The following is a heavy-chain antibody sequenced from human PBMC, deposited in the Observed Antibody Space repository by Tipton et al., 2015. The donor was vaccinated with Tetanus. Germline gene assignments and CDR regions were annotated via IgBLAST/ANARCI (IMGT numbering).Heavy chain of an antibody. V-gene: IGHV4-31*03. Sequence: TLSLTCTVSGGSINSGGYYWSWIRQHPGKGLEWIGDIYFSGSTYYNPSLNSRVTISVDTSKNPFSLKLNSVTAADTAVYYRARDQARGARGWNYFDYWGQGTLVTVSS. J-gene: IGHJ4*02. D-gene: IGHD1-26*01. CDR1: GGSINSGGYY. CDR2: IYFSGST. CDR3: ARDQARGARGWNYFDY.